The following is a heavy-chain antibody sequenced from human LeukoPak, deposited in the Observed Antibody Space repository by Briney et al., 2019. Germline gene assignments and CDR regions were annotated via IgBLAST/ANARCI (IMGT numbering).Heavy chain of an antibody. CDR1: GYTFTSYG. Sequence: ASVKVACKASGYTFTSYGISWVRQAPGQGLEWMGWISAYNGNTNYAQKLQGRVTMTTDTSTSTAYMELRSVRSDDTAVYSRARDAYSSGWYPDYWGQRTLVTVSS. CDR2: ISAYNGNT. CDR3: ARDAYSSGWYPDY. D-gene: IGHD6-19*01. J-gene: IGHJ4*02. V-gene: IGHV1-18*01.